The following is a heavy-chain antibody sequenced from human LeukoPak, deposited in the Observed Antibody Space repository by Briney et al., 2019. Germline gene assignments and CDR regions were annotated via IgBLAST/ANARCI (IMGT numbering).Heavy chain of an antibody. Sequence: SETLSLTCAVYGGSFSGYYWSWIRQPPGKGLEWIGYIYYSGATNYNPSLKSRVSMSVDTSKNQFSLKLSSVTAADTAVYYCARLRYYYGSGSYLIDYWGQGTLVTVSS. V-gene: IGHV4-59*01. J-gene: IGHJ4*02. CDR2: IYYSGAT. CDR3: ARLRYYYGSGSYLIDY. CDR1: GGSFSGYY. D-gene: IGHD3-10*01.